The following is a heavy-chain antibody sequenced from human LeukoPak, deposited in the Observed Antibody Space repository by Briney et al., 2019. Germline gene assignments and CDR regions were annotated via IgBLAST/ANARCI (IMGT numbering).Heavy chain of an antibody. Sequence: PGGSLRLSCAASGFTFSSYAMSWVRQAPGKGLEWVSAICGSGGSTYYADSVKGRFTISRDNSKNTLYLQMNSLRAEDTAVYYCARRRDSSGYYSGYYFDYWGQGTLVTVSS. CDR1: GFTFSSYA. J-gene: IGHJ4*02. V-gene: IGHV3-23*01. CDR2: ICGSGGST. D-gene: IGHD3-22*01. CDR3: ARRRDSSGYYSGYYFDY.